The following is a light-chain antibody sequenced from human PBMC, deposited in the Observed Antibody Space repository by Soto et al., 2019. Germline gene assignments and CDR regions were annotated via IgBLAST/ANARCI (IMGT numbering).Light chain of an antibody. J-gene: IGKJ2*02. CDR3: LQDYNYPRT. Sequence: AIPMTQSPSSLSASVGDRVTITCRASQGIRSDLGWYQQKPGKAPKLLIYAASSLQSGVPSRYSGSGSDTDFTLTISSLQPEDFATYYCLQDYNYPRTFGQGTKLEIK. V-gene: IGKV1-6*01. CDR2: AAS. CDR1: QGIRSD.